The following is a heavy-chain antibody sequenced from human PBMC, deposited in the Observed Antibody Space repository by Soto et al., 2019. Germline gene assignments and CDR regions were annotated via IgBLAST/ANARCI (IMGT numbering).Heavy chain of an antibody. CDR1: GLTFSSYG. CDR2: IWYDGSNK. D-gene: IGHD5-12*01. V-gene: IGHV3-33*01. CDR3: ARSYEALDY. J-gene: IGHJ4*02. Sequence: QVQLVESGGGVVQPGRSLRLSCAASGLTFSSYGMHWVRQAPGKGLEWVAVIWYDGSNKYYADSVKGRFTISRDNSMNTLYLQMNSLRADDTAVYYCARSYEALDYWGQGALVTVSS.